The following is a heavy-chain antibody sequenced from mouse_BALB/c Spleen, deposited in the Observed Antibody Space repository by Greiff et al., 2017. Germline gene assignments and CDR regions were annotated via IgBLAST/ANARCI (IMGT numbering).Heavy chain of an antibody. V-gene: IGHV3-2*02. CDR3: ARSPLRDPFAY. Sequence: EVKLQESGPGLVKPSQSLSLTCTVTGYSITSDYAWNWIRQFPGNKLEWMGYISYSGSTSYNPSLKSRISITRDTSKNQFFLQLNSVTTEDTATYYCARSPLRDPFAYWGQGTLVTVSA. J-gene: IGHJ3*01. CDR1: GYSITSDYA. CDR2: ISYSGST. D-gene: IGHD1-1*01.